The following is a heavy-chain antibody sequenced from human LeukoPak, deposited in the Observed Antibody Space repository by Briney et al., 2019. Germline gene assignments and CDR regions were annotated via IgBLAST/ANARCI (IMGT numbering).Heavy chain of an antibody. Sequence: PGGSLRLSCAASGFTFSSYWMSWVRQAPGKGLEWVANIKQDGSEKYYVDSVKGRFTISRDNAKNSLYLQMNSLRAEDTAVYYCARDNLRAVFGVVTKRWFDPWGQGTLVTVSS. CDR3: ARDNLRAVFGVVTKRWFDP. J-gene: IGHJ5*02. V-gene: IGHV3-7*01. CDR2: IKQDGSEK. D-gene: IGHD3-3*01. CDR1: GFTFSSYW.